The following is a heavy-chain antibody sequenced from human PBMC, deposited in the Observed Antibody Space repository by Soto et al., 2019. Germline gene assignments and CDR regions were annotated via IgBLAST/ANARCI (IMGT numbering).Heavy chain of an antibody. CDR2: VNSAASST. Sequence: VHLVASGGDLVQPGGSLRLSCAASGFTFSNYWMHWVRQGPGKGLVWVSRVNSAASSTSYADSVKGRFTISRDNAKNTLYLQMSSLRFEDTALYYCVCFECGRTAVVTAMEANGYWGQGTLVTVSS. J-gene: IGHJ4*02. D-gene: IGHD2-21*02. V-gene: IGHV3-74*01. CDR1: GFTFSNYW. CDR3: VCFECGRTAVVTAMEANGY.